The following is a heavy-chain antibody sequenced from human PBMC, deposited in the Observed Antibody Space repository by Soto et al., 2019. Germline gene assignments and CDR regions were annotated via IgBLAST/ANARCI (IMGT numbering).Heavy chain of an antibody. Sequence: SETLSLTCTVSGGSISSYYWSWIRQPPGKGLEWIAYIYDTGISGYTPSTSYNPSLKSRVTMSVDTSKSQFSLKLTSVTAADTAVYYCARERRDGYKRYFEFWGQGDQVTGSS. CDR2: IYDTGISGYTPST. V-gene: IGHV4-59*01. D-gene: IGHD5-12*01. J-gene: IGHJ4*02. CDR1: GGSISSYY. CDR3: ARERRDGYKRYFEF.